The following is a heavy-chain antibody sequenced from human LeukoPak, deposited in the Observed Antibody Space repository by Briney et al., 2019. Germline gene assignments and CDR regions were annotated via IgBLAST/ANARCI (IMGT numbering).Heavy chain of an antibody. CDR2: ISGYSGNA. CDR1: GYIFSNFG. Sequence: AASVKVSCKASGYIFSNFGLTWVRQAPGQGLEWMGWISGYSGNANYAQKFQDRVVMTTDRSTSTTYMELRSVRSDDTAVYYCARCYSSSWQRLDNWGQGTLVIVSS. D-gene: IGHD6-13*01. V-gene: IGHV1-18*01. CDR3: ARCYSSSWQRLDN. J-gene: IGHJ4*02.